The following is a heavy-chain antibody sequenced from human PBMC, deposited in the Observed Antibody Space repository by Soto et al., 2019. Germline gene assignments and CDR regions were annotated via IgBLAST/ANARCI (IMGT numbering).Heavy chain of an antibody. Sequence: PSETLSLTCTVSGGSISSGEYYWGWIRQHPGKGLEWIGSIYYSGSTYYNPSLKSRVTISVDTSKNQFSLKLSSVTAADTAVYYCARHAYYYDSSGYYYDYWGQGTLVTVSS. CDR1: GGSISSGEYY. D-gene: IGHD3-22*01. J-gene: IGHJ4*02. V-gene: IGHV4-39*01. CDR3: ARHAYYYDSSGYYYDY. CDR2: IYYSGST.